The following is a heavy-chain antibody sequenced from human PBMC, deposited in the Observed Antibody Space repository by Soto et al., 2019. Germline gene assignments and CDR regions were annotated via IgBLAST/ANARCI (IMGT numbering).Heavy chain of an antibody. CDR1: GGSISSYY. V-gene: IGHV4-59*01. D-gene: IGHD4-4*01. CDR2: IYYSGST. J-gene: IGHJ4*02. Sequence: PSETLSLTCTVSGGSISSYYWSWIRQPPGKGLEWIGYIYYSGSTNYNPSLKSRATISVDTSKNQFSLKLSSVTAADTAVYYCARDTTSFHYWGQGTLVTVSS. CDR3: ARDTTSFHY.